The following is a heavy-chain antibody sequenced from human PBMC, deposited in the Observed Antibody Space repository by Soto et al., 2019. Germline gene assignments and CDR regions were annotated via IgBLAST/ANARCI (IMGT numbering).Heavy chain of an antibody. D-gene: IGHD2-15*01. Sequence: GASVKVSCKASGYTFTSYGISWVRQAPGQGLEWMGWISAYNGNTNHAQKLQGRVTMTTDTSSSTAYMELMSLRSDDTAVYYCASIGYCSGGCCYAFDPWGQGTLVTVSS. CDR2: ISAYNGNT. V-gene: IGHV1-18*01. J-gene: IGHJ5*02. CDR3: ASIGYCSGGCCYAFDP. CDR1: GYTFTSYG.